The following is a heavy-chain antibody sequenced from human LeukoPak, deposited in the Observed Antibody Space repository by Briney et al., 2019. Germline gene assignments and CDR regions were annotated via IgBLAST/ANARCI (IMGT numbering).Heavy chain of an antibody. D-gene: IGHD4-17*01. V-gene: IGHV3-23*01. J-gene: IGHJ4*02. CDR1: GFTFSSYA. CDR3: AKDRALGAYGDYVLAD. Sequence: GGSLRLSCAASGFTFSSYAMSWVRQAPGKGLEWVSAISGSGGSTYYADSVKGRFTISRDNSKNTLYLQMNSLRAEDTAVYYCAKDRALGAYGDYVLADWGQGTLVTVSS. CDR2: ISGSGGST.